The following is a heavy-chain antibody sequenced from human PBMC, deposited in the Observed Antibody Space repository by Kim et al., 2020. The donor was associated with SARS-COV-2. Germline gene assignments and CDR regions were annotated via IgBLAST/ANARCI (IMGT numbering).Heavy chain of an antibody. CDR2: VYYSGST. CDR1: GGSISSGGYY. V-gene: IGHV4-31*03. CDR3: ARGARDVMITFGGVIAHFDY. J-gene: IGHJ4*02. D-gene: IGHD3-16*02. Sequence: SETLSLTCTVSGGSISSGGYYWSWIRQHPGKGLEWIGYVYYSGSTYYNPSLKSRVTISVDTSKNQFSLKLSSVTAADTAVYYCARGARDVMITFGGVIAHFDYWGQGTLVTVSS.